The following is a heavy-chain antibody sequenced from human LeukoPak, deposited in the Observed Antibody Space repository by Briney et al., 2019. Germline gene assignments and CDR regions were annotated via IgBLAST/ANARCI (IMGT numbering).Heavy chain of an antibody. Sequence: GASVKVSCKASGYTFTSYYKHWVRQAPGQGLEWMGIINPGGGSTSYAQKFQGRVTMTRDMSTSTVYMEPSSLRSEDTAVYYCARETARTGTFDPWGQGTLVTVSS. J-gene: IGHJ5*02. D-gene: IGHD1-7*01. V-gene: IGHV1-46*01. CDR3: ARETARTGTFDP. CDR2: INPGGGST. CDR1: GYTFTSYY.